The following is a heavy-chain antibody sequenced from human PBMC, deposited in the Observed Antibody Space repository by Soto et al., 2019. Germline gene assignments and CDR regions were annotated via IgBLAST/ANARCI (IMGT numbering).Heavy chain of an antibody. CDR3: ARDRDTVVVPAAISNYYDGMDV. J-gene: IGHJ6*02. Sequence: ASVKVSCKASGYIFTSYGISWVRQAPGQGLEWMGWITANNGNTNYAQKFQGRVTMTTDKSTSTAYMELRSLRSDETAVYYCARDRDTVVVPAAISNYYDGMDVWGQGTTVTAP. CDR2: ITANNGNT. V-gene: IGHV1-18*04. CDR1: GYIFTSYG. D-gene: IGHD2-2*02.